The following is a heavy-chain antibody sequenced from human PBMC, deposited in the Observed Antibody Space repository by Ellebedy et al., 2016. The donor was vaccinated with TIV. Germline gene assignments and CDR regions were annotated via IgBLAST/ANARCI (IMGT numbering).Heavy chain of an antibody. CDR1: GISLRSYA. CDR2: ISGTGYST. V-gene: IGHV3-23*01. D-gene: IGHD2-2*01. Sequence: GESLKISCAASGISLRSYAMSWVRQAPGKGLEWVSTISGTGYSTDYADSVKGRFTISRDTSKNTLFLQMNSLRAEDTAVYYCASSLSGTMTRDYWGQGTLVTVSS. CDR3: ASSLSGTMTRDY. J-gene: IGHJ4*02.